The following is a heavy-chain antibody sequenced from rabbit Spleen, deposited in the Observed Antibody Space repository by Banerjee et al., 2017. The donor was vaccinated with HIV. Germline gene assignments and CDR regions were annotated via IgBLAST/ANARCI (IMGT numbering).Heavy chain of an antibody. CDR3: ARTHTDSSSYSV. V-gene: IGHV1S69*01. CDR2: IDASGSI. D-gene: IGHD1-1*01. Sequence: EESGGDLVKPGASLTLTCTASGFSLSNFAVSWVRQAPGKGLEWIGIIDASGSIYYASWAKGRFTISKTSTTVDLKMTSPTTEDTATYFCARTHTDSSSYSVWGQGTLVTVS. CDR1: GFSLSNFA. J-gene: IGHJ6*01.